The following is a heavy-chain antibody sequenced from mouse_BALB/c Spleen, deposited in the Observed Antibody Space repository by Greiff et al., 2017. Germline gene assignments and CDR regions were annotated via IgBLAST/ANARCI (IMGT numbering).Heavy chain of an antibody. CDR1: GFTFSSFG. J-gene: IGHJ2*01. D-gene: IGHD1-1*02. Sequence: VQLKESGGGLVQPGGSRKLSCAASGFTFSSFGMHWVRQAPEKGLEWVAYISSGSSTIYYADTVKGRFTISRDNPKNTLFLQMTSLRSEDTAMYYCARSYYYDLDYWGQGTTLTVSS. CDR3: ARSYYYDLDY. V-gene: IGHV5-17*02. CDR2: ISSGSSTI.